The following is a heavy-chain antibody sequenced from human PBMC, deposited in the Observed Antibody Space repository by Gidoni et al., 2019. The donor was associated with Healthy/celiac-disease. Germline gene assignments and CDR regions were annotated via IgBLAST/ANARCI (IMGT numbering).Heavy chain of an antibody. CDR3: ARAGDYGDLIPPYYFDY. D-gene: IGHD4-17*01. V-gene: IGHV4-34*01. Sequence: QVQLQQWGAGLLKPSETLSLTCAVYGGSFSGYYCSWIRQPPGKGLEWIGEINHSGSTNYNPSLKSRFTISVDTSKNQFSLKLSSVTAADTAVYYCARAGDYGDLIPPYYFDYWGQGTLVTVSS. J-gene: IGHJ4*02. CDR2: INHSGST. CDR1: GGSFSGYY.